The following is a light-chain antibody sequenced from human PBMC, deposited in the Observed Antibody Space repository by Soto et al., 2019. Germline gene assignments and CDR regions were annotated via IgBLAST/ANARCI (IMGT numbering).Light chain of an antibody. J-gene: IGKJ3*01. Sequence: EIVMTQSPATLSVSPGERATLSCRASQSVSSNLAWYQQKPGQAPRLLIYGASTRATGIPASFNGSGSGTEFTLTISSLQSEDFSLYYCQQYNNCPSLTFGPGTKVDIK. CDR3: QQYNNCPSLT. CDR2: GAS. V-gene: IGKV3-15*01. CDR1: QSVSSN.